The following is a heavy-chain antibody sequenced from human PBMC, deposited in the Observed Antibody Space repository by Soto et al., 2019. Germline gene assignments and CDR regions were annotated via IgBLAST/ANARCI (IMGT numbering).Heavy chain of an antibody. V-gene: IGHV1-24*01. CDR1: GYTLTELS. CDR2: FDPEDGET. J-gene: IGHJ5*02. Sequence: GASVKVSCKVSGYTLTELSMHWVRQAPGKGLEWMGGFDPEDGETIYAQKFQGRVTMTEDTSTDTAYMELSSLRSEDTAVYYCATDLRGYYDFWSGYPPPRGIDPWGQGTLVTVSS. D-gene: IGHD3-3*01. CDR3: ATDLRGYYDFWSGYPPPRGIDP.